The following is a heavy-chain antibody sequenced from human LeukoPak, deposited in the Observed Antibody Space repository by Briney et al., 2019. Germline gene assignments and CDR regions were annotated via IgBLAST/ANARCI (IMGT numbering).Heavy chain of an antibody. V-gene: IGHV4-30-4*01. Sequence: PSETLSLTCTVSGGSISSGDYYWSWTRQPPGKGLEWIGYIYYSGSTYYNPSLKSRVTISVDTSKNQFSLKLSSVTAADTAVYYCARGDYDILTGYYHGFDYWGQGTLVTVSS. CDR1: GGSISSGDYY. CDR3: ARGDYDILTGYYHGFDY. CDR2: IYYSGST. J-gene: IGHJ4*02. D-gene: IGHD3-9*01.